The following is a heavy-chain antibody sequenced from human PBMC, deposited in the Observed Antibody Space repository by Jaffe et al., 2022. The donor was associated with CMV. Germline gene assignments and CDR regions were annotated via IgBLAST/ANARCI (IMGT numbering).Heavy chain of an antibody. Sequence: EVQLEESGGGLVQPGRSLRLSCAASGFTFDDHAMHWVRQVPGKGLEWVAGINWNSGTMDYADSVKGRFFVSRDNAKSALYLQMNSLRVEDTAFYFCAKSYLNYNYAMDVWGQGTTVTVSS. V-gene: IGHV3-9*01. CDR1: GFTFDDHA. CDR3: AKSYLNYNYAMDV. CDR2: INWNSGTM. J-gene: IGHJ6*02.